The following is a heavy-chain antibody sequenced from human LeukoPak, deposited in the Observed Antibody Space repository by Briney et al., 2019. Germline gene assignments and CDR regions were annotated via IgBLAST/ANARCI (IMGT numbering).Heavy chain of an antibody. D-gene: IGHD3-10*01. J-gene: IGHJ4*02. CDR3: ARSRRFYGSGSYYSGYFDY. CDR1: GYTFTSYD. Sequence: ASVKVSCKASGYTFTSYDINWVRQATGQGLEWMGWMNPNSGNTGYAQKFQGRVTMTRNTSISTAYMELSSLRSEDTAVYYCARSRRFYGSGSYYSGYFDYWGQGTLVTVSS. CDR2: MNPNSGNT. V-gene: IGHV1-8*01.